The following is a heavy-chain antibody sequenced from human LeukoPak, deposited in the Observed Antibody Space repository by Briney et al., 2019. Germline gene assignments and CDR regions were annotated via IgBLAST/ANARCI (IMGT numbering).Heavy chain of an antibody. CDR3: ARGSRWSINDN. Sequence: SETLSLTSAAYGGSFSGYYWSWIRQPPGKGLEWIGEINHSGSTNYNPSLKSRVTISVDTSKNQFSLKLSSVTAADTAVYYCARGSRWSINDNWGQGTLVTVSS. CDR2: INHSGST. CDR1: GGSFSGYY. D-gene: IGHD2-15*01. V-gene: IGHV4-34*01. J-gene: IGHJ4*02.